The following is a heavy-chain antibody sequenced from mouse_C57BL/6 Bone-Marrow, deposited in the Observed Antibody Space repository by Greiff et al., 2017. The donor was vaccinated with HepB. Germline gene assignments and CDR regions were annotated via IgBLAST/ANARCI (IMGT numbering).Heavy chain of an antibody. CDR1: GFTFSSYA. CDR2: ISDGGSYT. CDR3: ARDNYAMDY. Sequence: EVQLVESGGGLVKPGGSLKLSCAASGFTFSSYAMSWVRQTPEKRLEWVATISDGGSYTYYPDNVKGRFTISRYNAKNNLYLQMSHLKSEDTAMYYCARDNYAMDYWGQGTSDTVSS. V-gene: IGHV5-4*01. J-gene: IGHJ4*01.